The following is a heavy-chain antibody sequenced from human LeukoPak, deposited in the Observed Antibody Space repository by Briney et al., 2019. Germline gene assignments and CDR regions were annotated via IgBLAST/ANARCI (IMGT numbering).Heavy chain of an antibody. D-gene: IGHD3-10*01. CDR3: ARQVRDYGSGSYYQSNWFDP. Sequence: GESLKISCKGSGYSFTSYWISWVRQMPGKGLEWMGRIDPSDSYTNYSPSFQGHVTISADKSISTACLQWSSLKASDTAMYYCARQVRDYGSGSYYQSNWFDPWGQGTLVTVSS. CDR1: GYSFTSYW. J-gene: IGHJ5*02. V-gene: IGHV5-10-1*01. CDR2: IDPSDSYT.